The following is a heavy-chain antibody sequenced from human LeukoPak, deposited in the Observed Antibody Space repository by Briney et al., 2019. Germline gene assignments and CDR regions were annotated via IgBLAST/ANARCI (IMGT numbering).Heavy chain of an antibody. CDR1: GGTFSSYA. J-gene: IGHJ4*02. CDR2: IIPIFGTA. V-gene: IGHV1-69*13. D-gene: IGHD3-22*01. CDR3: ARSYYYDSSGYFPPRY. Sequence: SVKVSCKASGGTFSSYAISWVRQAPGQGLEWMGGIIPIFGTANYAQKFQGRVTITADESTSTASMELSSLRSEDTAVYYCARSYYYDSSGYFPPRYWGQGTLVTVSS.